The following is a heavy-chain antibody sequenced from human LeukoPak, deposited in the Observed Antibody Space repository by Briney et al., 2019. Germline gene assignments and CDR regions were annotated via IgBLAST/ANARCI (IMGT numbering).Heavy chain of an antibody. CDR2: INHSGST. CDR1: GGSFSGYY. D-gene: IGHD3-10*01. J-gene: IGHJ6*02. CDR3: ARSPNYGSAKLLFKRLVTMDV. V-gene: IGHV4-34*01. Sequence: PSETLSLTCAAYGGSFSGYYWSWIRQPPGKGLEWIGEINHSGSTNYNPSLKSRVTISVDTSKNQFSLKLSSVTAADTAVYYCARSPNYGSAKLLFKRLVTMDVWGQGTTVTVSS.